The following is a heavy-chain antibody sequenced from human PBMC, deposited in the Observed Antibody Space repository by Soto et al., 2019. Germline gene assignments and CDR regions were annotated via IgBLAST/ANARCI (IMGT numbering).Heavy chain of an antibody. D-gene: IGHD3-10*01. CDR1: GFTFSSYG. Sequence: GGSLRLSCAASGFTFSSYGIHWVRQAPGKGLEWVAVISYDGSNKYYAESEKGRFTISGDNTKNTSILQLNRRRAEDTAVSYRAQTCDYGLRFPVIFDYWGQGTLVTVSS. CDR2: ISYDGSNK. J-gene: IGHJ4*02. CDR3: AQTCDYGLRFPVIFDY. V-gene: IGHV3-30*03.